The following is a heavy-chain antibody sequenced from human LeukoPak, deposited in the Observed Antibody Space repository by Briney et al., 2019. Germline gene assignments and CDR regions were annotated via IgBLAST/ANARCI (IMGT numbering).Heavy chain of an antibody. Sequence: GGSLRLSCAASGFTFSSYSMNWVRQAPGKGLEWVSSISSSSSYIYYADSVKGRFTISRDNAKNSLYPQMNSLRAEDTAVYYCARDEGTSCYSTLWFGELLCNDAFGIWGQGTMVTVSS. CDR1: GFTFSSYS. V-gene: IGHV3-21*01. CDR2: ISSSSSYI. D-gene: IGHD3-10*01. CDR3: ARDEGTSCYSTLWFGELLCNDAFGI. J-gene: IGHJ3*02.